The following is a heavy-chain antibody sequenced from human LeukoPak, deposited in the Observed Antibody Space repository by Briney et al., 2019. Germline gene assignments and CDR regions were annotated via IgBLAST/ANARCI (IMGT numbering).Heavy chain of an antibody. D-gene: IGHD3-16*02. V-gene: IGHV1-46*01. CDR2: INPSGSST. CDR3: ARDNSVGDIAWWFDP. CDR1: GYTFTSSG. J-gene: IGHJ5*02. Sequence: ASVTVSCKASGYTFTSSGISWVRQAPGQGLEWMGLINPSGSSTLYAQKFQGRVTMTRDMSTTTDYMELSSLRSEDTAVYYCARDNSVGDIAWWFDPWGQGTLVTVSS.